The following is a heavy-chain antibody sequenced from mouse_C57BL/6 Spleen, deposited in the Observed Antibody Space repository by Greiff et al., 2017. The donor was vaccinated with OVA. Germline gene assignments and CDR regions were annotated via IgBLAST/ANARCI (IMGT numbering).Heavy chain of an antibody. CDR2: INPYNGGT. D-gene: IGHD1-1*01. Sequence: VQLQQSGPVLVKPGASVKMSCKASGYTFTDYYMNWVKQSHGKSLEWIGVINPYNGGTSYNQKFKGKATLTVDKSSSTAYMELNSLTSEDSAVYYGARSRDYYGSRYFDVWGTGTTVTVSS. J-gene: IGHJ1*03. V-gene: IGHV1-19*01. CDR3: ARSRDYYGSRYFDV. CDR1: GYTFTDYY.